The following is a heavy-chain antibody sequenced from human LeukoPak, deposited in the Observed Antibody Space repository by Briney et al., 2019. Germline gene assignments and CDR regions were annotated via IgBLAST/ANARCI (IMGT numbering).Heavy chain of an antibody. V-gene: IGHV3-23*01. CDR3: AKDGGYGSGSYYMSYFDY. CDR1: GFTFSSYA. J-gene: IGHJ4*02. D-gene: IGHD3-10*01. Sequence: PGGSLRLSCAASGFTFSSYAMSWVRQAPGKGLEWVSAISGSGGSTYYADSVKGRFTISRDNSKNTLYLQMNSLRAEDTAVYYCAKDGGYGSGSYYMSYFDYWGQGTLVTVSS. CDR2: ISGSGGST.